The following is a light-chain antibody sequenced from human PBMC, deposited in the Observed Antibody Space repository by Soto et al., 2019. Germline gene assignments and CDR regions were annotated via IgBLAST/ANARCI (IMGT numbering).Light chain of an antibody. V-gene: IGLV2-23*01. CDR3: CSYAGSSTWV. Sequence: QSVLTQPASVSGSPGQSITISCTGTSSDVGSYNLVSWYQQHPGKAPKLMIYEGSKRPSGVSNGLSGSKSGNTAFLTISGLQAEDEAYYYFCSYAGSSTWVFGGGTKRTVL. CDR1: SSDVGSYNL. J-gene: IGLJ3*02. CDR2: EGS.